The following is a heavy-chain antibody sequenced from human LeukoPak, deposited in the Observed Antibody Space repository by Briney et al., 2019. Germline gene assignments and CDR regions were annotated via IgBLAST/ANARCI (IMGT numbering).Heavy chain of an antibody. J-gene: IGHJ4*02. CDR2: ISSSSSYI. CDR1: GFTFSSYS. V-gene: IGHV3-21*01. CDR3: ARGARKGDDYGGFFDY. D-gene: IGHD4-23*01. Sequence: GGSLRLSCAASGFTFSSYSMNWVRQAPGKGLEWVSSISSSSSYIYYADSVKGRFTISRDNSKNTLYLQMNSLRAEDTAVYYCARGARKGDDYGGFFDYWGQGTLVTVSS.